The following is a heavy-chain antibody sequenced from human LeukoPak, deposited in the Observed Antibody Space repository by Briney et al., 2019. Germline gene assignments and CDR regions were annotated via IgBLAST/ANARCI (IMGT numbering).Heavy chain of an antibody. CDR3: ARATYYYYYYMDV. V-gene: IGHV4-59*01. Sequence: PSETLSLTCTVSGGSISGYYWSWIRQPPGKGLEWIGYIYYSGSTNYNPSLKSRVTISVDTSKSQFSLKLSSVTAADTAVYYCARATYYYYYYMDVWGKGTTVTVSS. CDR2: IYYSGST. CDR1: GGSISGYY. J-gene: IGHJ6*03.